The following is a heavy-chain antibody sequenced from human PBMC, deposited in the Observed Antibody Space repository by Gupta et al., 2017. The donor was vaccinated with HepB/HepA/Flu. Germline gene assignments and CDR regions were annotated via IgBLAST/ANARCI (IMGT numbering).Heavy chain of an antibody. Sequence: EVQLVESGGGLVKPGGSLSLSCAASGFTFRSYSMNWVRQAPGKGLEWVSGISGSNGNIDYADSVKGRFTISRDNAKNSLSLQMNTLRAEDTAVYYCARDPEAGYSAYPHYGMDVWGQGTTVTVSS. D-gene: IGHD5-12*01. J-gene: IGHJ6*02. CDR2: ISGSNGNI. CDR3: ARDPEAGYSAYPHYGMDV. CDR1: GFTFRSYS. V-gene: IGHV3-21*01.